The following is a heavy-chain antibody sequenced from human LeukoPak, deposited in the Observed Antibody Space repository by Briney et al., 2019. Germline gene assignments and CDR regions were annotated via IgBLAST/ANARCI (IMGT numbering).Heavy chain of an antibody. Sequence: GGSLRLSCAASGFTFSSYAMSWVRQAPGKGLEWVSAISGSGGSTYYADSVKGRFTISRDNAKNSLYLQMNSLRAEDTAVYYCAREYHDSSGYDYWGQGTLVTVSS. V-gene: IGHV3-23*01. D-gene: IGHD3-22*01. J-gene: IGHJ4*02. CDR2: ISGSGGST. CDR3: AREYHDSSGYDY. CDR1: GFTFSSYA.